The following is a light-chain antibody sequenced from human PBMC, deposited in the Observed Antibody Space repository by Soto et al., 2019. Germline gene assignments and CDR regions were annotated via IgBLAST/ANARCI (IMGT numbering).Light chain of an antibody. J-gene: IGLJ1*01. V-gene: IGLV2-14*01. CDR3: SSYTSSSTLAYV. CDR2: EVS. Sequence: QSALTQPASVSGSPGQSITISCAGTSSDVGGYKYVSWYQQHPGKAPKLIIYEVSNRPSGVSNRFSGSKSGNTASLTISGLQAEDEADYYCSSYTSSSTLAYVFGTGTKVTVL. CDR1: SSDVGGYKY.